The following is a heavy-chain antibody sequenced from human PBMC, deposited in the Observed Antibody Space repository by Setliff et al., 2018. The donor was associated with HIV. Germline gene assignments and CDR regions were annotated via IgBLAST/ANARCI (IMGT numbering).Heavy chain of an antibody. V-gene: IGHV3-33*06. CDR3: AKTYYYDSSGYYYFDS. D-gene: IGHD3-22*01. CDR1: GFTFSDYA. J-gene: IGHJ4*02. Sequence: SLRLSCAASGFTFSDYAMHWVRQAPGKGLEWVAVIWHDGSNQYYADSVKGRFTISRDNSRNTLYLQMNSLRAEDTAVYYCAKTYYYDSSGYYYFDSWGQGTLVTVSS. CDR2: IWHDGSNQ.